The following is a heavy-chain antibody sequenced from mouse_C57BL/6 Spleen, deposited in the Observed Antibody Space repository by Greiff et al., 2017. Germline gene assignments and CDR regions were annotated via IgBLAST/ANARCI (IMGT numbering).Heavy chain of an antibody. J-gene: IGHJ1*03. CDR3: ARNSRNTTPWYFDV. CDR1: GFSLTSYA. CDR2: IWTGGGT. D-gene: IGHD1-1*01. Sequence: VMLVESGPGLVAPSQSLSITCTVSGFSLTSYAISWVRQPPGKGLEWLGVIWTGGGTNYNSALKSRLSISKDNSKSQVFLKMNSLQTDDTARYYCARNSRNTTPWYFDVWGTGTTVTVSS. V-gene: IGHV2-9-1*01.